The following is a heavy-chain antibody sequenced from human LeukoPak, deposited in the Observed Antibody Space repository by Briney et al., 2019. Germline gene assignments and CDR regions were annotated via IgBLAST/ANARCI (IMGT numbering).Heavy chain of an antibody. CDR2: IYHSGST. D-gene: IGHD6-19*01. CDR3: ARAGSGAVAGTFDY. Sequence: SETLSLTCAVYGGSFSGYYWSWVRQPPGKGLEWIGEIYHSGSTNYNPSLKSRVTISVDKSKNQFSLKLSSVTAADTAVYYCARAGSGAVAGTFDYWGQGTLVTVSS. J-gene: IGHJ4*02. CDR1: GGSFSGYY. V-gene: IGHV4-34*01.